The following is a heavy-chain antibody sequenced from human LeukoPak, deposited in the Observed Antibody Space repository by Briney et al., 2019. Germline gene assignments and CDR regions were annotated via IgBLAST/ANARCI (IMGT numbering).Heavy chain of an antibody. CDR3: ARDFEYQLLGGYYYYGMDV. CDR2: TYYRSKWYN. J-gene: IGHJ6*04. V-gene: IGHV6-1*01. Sequence: SQTLSLTCAISGDSVSSNSAAWNWIRQSPSRGLERLGRTYYRSKWYNDYAVSVKSRITINPDTSKNQFSLQLNSVTPEDTAVYYCARDFEYQLLGGYYYYGMDVWGKGTTVTVSS. D-gene: IGHD2-2*01. CDR1: GDSVSSNSAA.